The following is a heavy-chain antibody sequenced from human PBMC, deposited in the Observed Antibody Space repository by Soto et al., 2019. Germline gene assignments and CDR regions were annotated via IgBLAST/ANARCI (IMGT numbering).Heavy chain of an antibody. J-gene: IGHJ6*02. V-gene: IGHV1-69*06. CDR2: IIPIFGTA. CDR3: ARSIAAASYYYCGMGV. CDR1: GGTFSSYA. Sequence: SVKVSCKASGGTFSSYAISWVRQAPGQGLEWMGGIIPIFGTANYAQKFQGRVTITADKSTSTAYMELSSLRSEDTAVYYCARSIAAASYYYCGMGVWGQGPTVTVSS. D-gene: IGHD6-13*01.